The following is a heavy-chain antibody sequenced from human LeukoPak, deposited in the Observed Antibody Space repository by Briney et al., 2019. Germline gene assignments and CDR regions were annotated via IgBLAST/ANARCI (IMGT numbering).Heavy chain of an antibody. CDR2: ISDSGGIT. D-gene: IGHD3-10*01. J-gene: IGHJ4*02. V-gene: IGHV3-23*01. CDR3: AKDAQGGSGSYSWGTFDY. CDR1: GFTFNNYA. Sequence: GGSLRLSCAASGFTFNNYAMSWARQAPGKGLEWVTGISDSGGITVYADSVKGRVTISRDNSKNTLYLQMNSLRAEDTAVYYCAKDAQGGSGSYSWGTFDYWGQGTLVTVSS.